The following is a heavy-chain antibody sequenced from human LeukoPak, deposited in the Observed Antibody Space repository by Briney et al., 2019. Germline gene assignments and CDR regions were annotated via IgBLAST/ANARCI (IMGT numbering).Heavy chain of an antibody. Sequence: ASVKVSCKASGYTFTGYYMHWVRQAPGQGLEWMGWINTNTGNPTYAQGFTGRSVFSLDTSVSTAYLQISSLKAEDTAVYYCARDWFGEFNWFDPWGQGTLVTVSS. CDR3: ARDWFGEFNWFDP. J-gene: IGHJ5*02. CDR1: GYTFTGYY. CDR2: INTNTGNP. V-gene: IGHV7-4-1*02. D-gene: IGHD3-10*01.